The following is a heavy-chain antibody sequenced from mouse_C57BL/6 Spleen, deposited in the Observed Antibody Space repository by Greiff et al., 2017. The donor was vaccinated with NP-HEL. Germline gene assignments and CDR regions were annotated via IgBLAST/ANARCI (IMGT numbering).Heavy chain of an antibody. D-gene: IGHD2-2*01. CDR1: GYTFTSYW. CDR3: ATTMVTTRAMDY. Sequence: QVQLQQPGAELVMPGASVKLSCKASGYTFTSYWMHWVKQRPGQGLEWIGEIDPSDSYTNYNQKFKGKSTLTVDKSSSTAYMQLSSLTSEDSAVYYCATTMVTTRAMDYWGQGTSVTVSS. J-gene: IGHJ4*01. V-gene: IGHV1-69*01. CDR2: IDPSDSYT.